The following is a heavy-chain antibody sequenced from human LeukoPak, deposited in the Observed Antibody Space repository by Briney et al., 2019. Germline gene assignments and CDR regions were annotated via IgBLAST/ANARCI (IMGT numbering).Heavy chain of an antibody. CDR3: AREGPLRTPARWFDP. J-gene: IGHJ5*02. CDR2: INHSGST. CDR1: GGSISSSSYY. V-gene: IGHV4-39*07. Sequence: SETLSLTCTVSGGSISSSSYYWGWIRQPPGKGLEWIGSINHSGSTNYNPSLKSRVTISVDTSKNQFSLKLSSVTAADTAVYYCAREGPLRTPARWFDPWGQGTLVTVSS. D-gene: IGHD4-17*01.